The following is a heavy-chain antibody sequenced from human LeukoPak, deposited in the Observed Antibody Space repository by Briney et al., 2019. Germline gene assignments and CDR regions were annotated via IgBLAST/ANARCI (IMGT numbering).Heavy chain of an antibody. V-gene: IGHV3-23*01. Sequence: GGSLRLSCAASGFTFSSYAMSWVRQAPGKGREWVSAISGSGGSTYYADSVKGRFTISRDNSKNTLYLQMNSLRAEDTAVYYCAKDKYAATITPVDCFDYWGQGTLVTVSS. CDR3: AKDKYAATITPVDCFDY. D-gene: IGHD5-12*01. CDR2: ISGSGGST. CDR1: GFTFSSYA. J-gene: IGHJ4*02.